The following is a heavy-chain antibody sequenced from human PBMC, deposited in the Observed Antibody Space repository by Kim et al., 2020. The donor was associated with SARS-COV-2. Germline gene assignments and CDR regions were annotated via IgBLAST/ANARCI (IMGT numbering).Heavy chain of an antibody. CDR2: IRNDGRSS. J-gene: IGHJ6*02. Sequence: GGSLRLSCAASGFTFSTYGMNWVRQAPGKGLEWVSAIRNDGRSSFTADSVKGRFTISRDNSKNTLFLHMRSLRAEDTAVYYCAKREGYHGSGYMDDWGQGTTVTVSS. CDR1: GFTFSTYG. CDR3: AKREGYHGSGYMDD. D-gene: IGHD3-10*01. V-gene: IGHV3-23*01.